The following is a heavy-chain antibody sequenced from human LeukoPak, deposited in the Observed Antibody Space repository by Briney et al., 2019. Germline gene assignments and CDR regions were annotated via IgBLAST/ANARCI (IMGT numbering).Heavy chain of an antibody. J-gene: IGHJ6*03. D-gene: IGHD3-22*01. CDR1: GFTFNSFW. CDR2: INSDGIRT. CDR3: ARGGSGSGYHYYYYYMDV. Sequence: GGSLRLSCAASGFTFNSFWMYWVRQVPGKGLLWVARINSDGIRTSHADSVQGRFTISRDNADNTLYLQMNSLRVEDTAVYYCARGGSGSGYHYYYYYMDVWGKGTTVTISS. V-gene: IGHV3-74*01.